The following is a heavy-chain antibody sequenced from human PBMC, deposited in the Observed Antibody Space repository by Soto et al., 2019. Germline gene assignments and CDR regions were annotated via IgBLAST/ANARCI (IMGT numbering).Heavy chain of an antibody. D-gene: IGHD5-12*01. CDR1: GFSFDDYT. J-gene: IGHJ4*02. V-gene: IGHV3-43*01. Sequence: GGCMRLSCAASGFSFDDYTMHWVRQAPGKGLEWVSLISWDGGSTYYADSVKGRFTISRDNSKNSLYLQMNSLRTEDTALYYCAKISGYDSDYWGQRTLGTVPS. CDR2: ISWDGGST. CDR3: AKISGYDSDY.